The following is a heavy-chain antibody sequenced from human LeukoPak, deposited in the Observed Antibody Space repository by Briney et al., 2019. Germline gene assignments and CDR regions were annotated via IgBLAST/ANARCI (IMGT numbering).Heavy chain of an antibody. CDR2: IDPSDSYT. J-gene: IGHJ4*02. V-gene: IGHV5-10-1*01. Sequence: GESLKISCKGSGYSFTSYWISWVRQMPGKGLEWMGRIDPSDSYTNYSPSFQGHVTISADKPISTAYLQWSSLKASDTAVYYCARLPELEPINGFDYWGQGTLVTVSS. D-gene: IGHD1-1*01. CDR3: ARLPELEPINGFDY. CDR1: GYSFTSYW.